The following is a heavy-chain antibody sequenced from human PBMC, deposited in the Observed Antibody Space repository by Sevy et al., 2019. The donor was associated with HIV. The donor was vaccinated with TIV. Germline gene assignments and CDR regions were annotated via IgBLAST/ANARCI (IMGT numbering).Heavy chain of an antibody. V-gene: IGHV3-49*03. CDR1: GFTFGDYA. CDR3: TRGRITIFGVVYYGMDV. J-gene: IGHJ6*02. Sequence: GGSLRLSCTASGFTFGDYAMSWFRQAPGKGLEWVGFIRSKAYGGTTEYAAFVKGRSTISRDDSKSIAYLQRNSLKTEDTAVYYCTRGRITIFGVVYYGMDVWGQGTTVTVSS. CDR2: IRSKAYGGTT. D-gene: IGHD3-3*01.